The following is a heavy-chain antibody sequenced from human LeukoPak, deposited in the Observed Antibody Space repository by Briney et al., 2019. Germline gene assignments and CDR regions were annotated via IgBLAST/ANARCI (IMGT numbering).Heavy chain of an antibody. V-gene: IGHV3-48*03. CDR1: GFTFSSYE. Sequence: GGSLRLSCAASGFTFSSYEMNWVRQAPGKGLEWVSYISSSGSTIYYADSVKGRFTISRDNAKNSLYLQMNSLRAEDTAVYYCARVGSYSPGFDYWGQGTLVTVSS. CDR3: ARVGSYSPGFDY. CDR2: ISSSGSTI. J-gene: IGHJ4*02. D-gene: IGHD3-10*01.